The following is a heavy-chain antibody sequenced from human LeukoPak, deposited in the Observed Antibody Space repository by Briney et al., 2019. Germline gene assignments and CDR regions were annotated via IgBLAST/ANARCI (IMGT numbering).Heavy chain of an antibody. CDR2: IYSSGST. CDR3: AREEAYYYGSGSYHY. Sequence: SETLSLTCTVSGASVSSSSYYWGWIRKPPGKGLEWIGTIYSSGSTYYNPSLKSRVTISVDTSKNQFSLKLSSVTAADTAVYYCAREEAYYYGSGSYHYWGQGTLVTVSS. D-gene: IGHD3-10*01. V-gene: IGHV4-39*07. CDR1: GASVSSSSYY. J-gene: IGHJ4*02.